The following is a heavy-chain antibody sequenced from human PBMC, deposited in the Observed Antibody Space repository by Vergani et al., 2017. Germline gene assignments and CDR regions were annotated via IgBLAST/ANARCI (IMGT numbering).Heavy chain of an antibody. J-gene: IGHJ6*02. CDR2: IKQDGSEK. V-gene: IGHV3-7*01. CDR1: GFTFSSYW. CDR3: ARDDRILYYYGMDV. Sequence: EVQLVESGGGLVQPGGSLRLSCAASGFTFSSYWMSWVRQAPGKGLEWVANIKQDGSEKYYVDSVKGRFTISRDNAKNSLYLQMNSLRAEDTAVYYCARDDRILYYYGMDVWGQGTTVTVSS.